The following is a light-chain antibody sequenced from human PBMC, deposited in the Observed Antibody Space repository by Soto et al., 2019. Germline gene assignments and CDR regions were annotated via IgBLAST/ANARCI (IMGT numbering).Light chain of an antibody. CDR3: QQRSNWPIT. Sequence: EIVLTQSPGTLSLSPGERATLSCRASQSVSNNYLAWYQQKPGQAPRLLIYDASNWATGTPARFSGSGSGTDYTLTISSLEPEDCAVYYCQQRSNWPITFGQGTRLEIK. J-gene: IGKJ5*01. CDR1: QSVSNNY. V-gene: IGKV3-11*01. CDR2: DAS.